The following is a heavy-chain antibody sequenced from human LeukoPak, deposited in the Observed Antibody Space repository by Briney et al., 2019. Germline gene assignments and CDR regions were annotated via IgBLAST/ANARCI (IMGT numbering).Heavy chain of an antibody. CDR2: IYTSGST. V-gene: IGHV4-4*07. CDR1: GGSISSYY. D-gene: IGHD6-19*01. Sequence: SETLSLTCTVSGGSISSYYWSWIRQPAGKGLEWIGRIYTSGSTNYNPSLQSRVTMSVDTSKNQFSLKLSSVAAADTAVYYCARADSYSSGLDAFDIWGQGTMVTVSS. CDR3: ARADSYSSGLDAFDI. J-gene: IGHJ3*02.